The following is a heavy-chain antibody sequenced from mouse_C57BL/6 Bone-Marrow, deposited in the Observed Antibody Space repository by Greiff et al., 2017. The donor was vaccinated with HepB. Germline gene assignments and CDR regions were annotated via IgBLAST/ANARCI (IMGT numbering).Heavy chain of an antibody. V-gene: IGHV14-4*01. J-gene: IGHJ2*01. CDR1: GFNIKDDY. D-gene: IGHD6-1*01. CDR3: TRSLLSPHDY. CDR2: IDPENGDT. Sequence: EVKLVESGAELVRPGASVKLSCTASGFNIKDDYMHWVKQRPEQGLEWIGWIDPENGDTEYASKFQGKATITADTSSNTAYLQLSSLTSEDTAVYYCTRSLLSPHDYWGQGTTLTVSS.